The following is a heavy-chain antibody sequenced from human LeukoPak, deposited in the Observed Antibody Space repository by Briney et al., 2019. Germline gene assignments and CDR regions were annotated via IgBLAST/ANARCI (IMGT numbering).Heavy chain of an antibody. V-gene: IGHV3-7*01. CDR1: GFTFSNYR. Sequence: PGGSLRLSCAASGFTFSNYRTSWVRQPPGKGLDWVAHINQDGSKTSYVDSVKGRFTISRDNAKSALYLQMNSLRAEDTAVYYCARWRGQQSEFDLWGQGNLVSVSS. CDR3: ARWRGQQSEFDL. CDR2: INQDGSKT. D-gene: IGHD4-11*01. J-gene: IGHJ4*02.